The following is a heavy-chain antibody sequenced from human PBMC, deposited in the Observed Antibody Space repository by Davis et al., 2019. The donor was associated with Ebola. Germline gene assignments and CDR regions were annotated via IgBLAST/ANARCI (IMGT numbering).Heavy chain of an antibody. CDR2: TNPSGGTT. J-gene: IGHJ4*02. CDR1: GYTFNIYY. CDR3: ASPGIAAGATRY. V-gene: IGHV1-46*02. Sequence: AASVKVSCKASGYTFNIYYMYWVRQAPGQGLEWMGITNPSGGTTSYAQKFQGRVTMTRDTSTSTVYMELISLRSEDTAVYYCASPGIAAGATRYWGQGTLVTVSS. D-gene: IGHD6-13*01.